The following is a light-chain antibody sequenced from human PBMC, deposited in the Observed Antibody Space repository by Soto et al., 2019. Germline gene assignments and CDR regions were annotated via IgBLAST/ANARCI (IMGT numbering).Light chain of an antibody. CDR1: QSVSSSY. Sequence: EIVSTQSPGTLSLSPGERATLSCRASQSVSSSYLAWYQQKPGQAPRLLIYGASSRATGIPDRFSGSGSGKDFTLTISRLEPEDFAVYYCQQYGSSPYTFGQGTKLEIK. J-gene: IGKJ2*01. CDR3: QQYGSSPYT. CDR2: GAS. V-gene: IGKV3-20*01.